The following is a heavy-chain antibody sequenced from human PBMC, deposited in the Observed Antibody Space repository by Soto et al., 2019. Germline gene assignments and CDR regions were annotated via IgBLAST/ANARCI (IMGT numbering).Heavy chain of an antibody. CDR2: IYWDDDK. CDR1: GFSLTTSAVG. V-gene: IGHV2-5*02. CDR3: AHRGVFKNWFDP. J-gene: IGHJ5*02. Sequence: QITLKESGPTLVKPTQTLTLTCTFSGFSLTTSAVGVGWIRQPPGKALEWLALIYWDDDKRYSPSLKSRLTITKDTSKNLVVLTMTNMDPVDTATYYCAHRGVFKNWFDPWCQGTLVTVSS. D-gene: IGHD3-10*01.